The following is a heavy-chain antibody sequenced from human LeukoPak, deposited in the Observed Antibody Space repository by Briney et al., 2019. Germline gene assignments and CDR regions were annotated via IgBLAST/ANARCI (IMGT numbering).Heavy chain of an antibody. CDR2: ISAYNGST. D-gene: IGHD3-22*01. Sequence: GASVKVSCKASGYTFTSYGISWVRQAPGQGLEWKGWISAYNGSTNYAQKLQGRVTMTTDTSTSTAYMELRSLRSDDTAVYYCAIHYYYYDSSGHFDYWGQGTLVTVSS. J-gene: IGHJ4*02. V-gene: IGHV1-18*01. CDR3: AIHYYYYDSSGHFDY. CDR1: GYTFTSYG.